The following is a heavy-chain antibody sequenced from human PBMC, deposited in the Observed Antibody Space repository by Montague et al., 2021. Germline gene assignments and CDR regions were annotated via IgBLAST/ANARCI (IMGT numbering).Heavy chain of an antibody. J-gene: IGHJ4*02. V-gene: IGHV4-4*02. CDR2: IHHSGST. D-gene: IGHD4/OR15-4a*01. CDR1: GGSISSSNW. CDR3: ARGGYGGWTGYYFDY. Sequence: TLSLTCAVSGGSISSSNWWSWVRQPPGTGLEWIGEIHHSGSTNYNPSIKSRVTMSVDRSKNHFSLRLSFVTAADTAMYYCARGGYGGWTGYYFDYWGQGTLVTVSS.